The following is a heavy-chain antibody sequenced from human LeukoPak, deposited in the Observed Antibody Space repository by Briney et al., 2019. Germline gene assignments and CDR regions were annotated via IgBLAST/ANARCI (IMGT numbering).Heavy chain of an antibody. CDR1: GGSFSGYY. D-gene: IGHD3-16*01. V-gene: IGHV4-59*01. Sequence: SETLSLTCAVYGGSFSGYYWSWIRQPPGKGLEWIGDIYYSGSTNYNPSLKSRVTISVDTSKIQFSLKLSSVTAADTAVYYCARALWGEYFQHWGQGTLVTVSS. CDR2: IYYSGST. CDR3: ARALWGEYFQH. J-gene: IGHJ1*01.